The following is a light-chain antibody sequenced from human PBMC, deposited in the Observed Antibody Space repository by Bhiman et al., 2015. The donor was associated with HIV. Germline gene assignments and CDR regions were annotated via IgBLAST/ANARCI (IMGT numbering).Light chain of an antibody. J-gene: IGLJ1*01. CDR3: CSYAGTYTFYV. CDR1: SSDVGGYNY. Sequence: QSALTQPRSVSGSPGQSVTISCTGTSSDVGGYNYVSWYQQHPGKAPKLMIYDVSKRPSGVPDRFSGLQAEDEADYYCCSYAGTYTFYVFGSGTKVTVL. V-gene: IGLV2-11*01. CDR2: DVS.